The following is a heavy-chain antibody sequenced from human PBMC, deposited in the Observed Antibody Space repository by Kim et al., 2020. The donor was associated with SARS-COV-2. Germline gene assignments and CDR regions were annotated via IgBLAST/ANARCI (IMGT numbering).Heavy chain of an antibody. CDR2: IYYSGST. Sequence: SETLSLTCTVSGGSISSSSYYWGWIRQPPGKGLEWIGSIYYSGSTYYNPSLKSRVTISVDTSKNQFSLKLRSVTAADTAVYYCARVAAAAGSPWLYYYYGMDVWGQGTAVTVS. J-gene: IGHJ6*02. CDR1: GGSISSSSYY. D-gene: IGHD6-13*01. CDR3: ARVAAAAGSPWLYYYYGMDV. V-gene: IGHV4-39*07.